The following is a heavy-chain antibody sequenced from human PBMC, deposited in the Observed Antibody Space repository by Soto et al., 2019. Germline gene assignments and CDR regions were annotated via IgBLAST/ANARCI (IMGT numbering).Heavy chain of an antibody. D-gene: IGHD2-8*02. CDR3: ARDGGVRRIDY. Sequence: EVQLVESGGGLVQPGGSLRLSCAASGFTFSSHYMAWVRQATGTGLEWVANINRDGSEKNYVDSVKGRFTISRDNAKNSVYLPMNSLRGEDTAVYYFARDGGVRRIDYWGQRTLVTVSS. J-gene: IGHJ4*02. CDR2: INRDGSEK. CDR1: GFTFSSHY. V-gene: IGHV3-7*01.